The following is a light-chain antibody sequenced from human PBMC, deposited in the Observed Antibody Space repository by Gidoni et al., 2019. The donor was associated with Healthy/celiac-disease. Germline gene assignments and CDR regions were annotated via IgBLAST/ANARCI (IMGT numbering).Light chain of an antibody. CDR2: GAS. CDR3: QQYNNWPPWT. CDR1: QRVSSN. Sequence: EIVIPQSPATLSVSPGERATLSCRASQRVSSNLAWYQQKPGQAPRLLIYGASTRATGIPARFRGSGSGTEFTLTISSLQSEAFAVYYCQQYNNWPPWTFXQGTKVEIK. V-gene: IGKV3-15*01. J-gene: IGKJ1*01.